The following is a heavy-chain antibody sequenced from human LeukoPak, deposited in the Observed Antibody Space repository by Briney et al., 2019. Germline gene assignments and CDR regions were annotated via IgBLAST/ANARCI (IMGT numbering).Heavy chain of an antibody. V-gene: IGHV4-34*01. D-gene: IGHD3-10*01. J-gene: IGHJ3*02. CDR1: DGSFNDYF. Sequence: SETLSLTCAVYDGSFNDYFWSWVRQPPGKGLEWIGEINHSGSTNYNPSLKRRVSLSLDTSKRQFSLKLRSVTAADTAVYYCARVGLWFGELEKAFDIWGQGTMVTVSS. CDR3: ARVGLWFGELEKAFDI. CDR2: INHSGST.